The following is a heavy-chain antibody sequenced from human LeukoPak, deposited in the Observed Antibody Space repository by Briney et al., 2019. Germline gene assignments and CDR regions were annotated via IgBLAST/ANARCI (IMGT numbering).Heavy chain of an antibody. CDR2: ITSSASTI. CDR1: GFAFSDFY. J-gene: IGHJ4*02. V-gene: IGHV3-11*01. D-gene: IGHD2-15*01. CDR3: AKSGLNRFDY. Sequence: PGGSLRLSCAASGFAFSDFYMSWVRQAPGKGLEWLAYITSSASTIYYAESVKGRFTISRDNSKNTLYLQMNSLRAEDTAVYYCAKSGLNRFDYWGPGTLVTVSS.